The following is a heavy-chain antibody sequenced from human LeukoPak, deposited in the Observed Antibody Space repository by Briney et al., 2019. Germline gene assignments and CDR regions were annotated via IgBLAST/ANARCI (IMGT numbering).Heavy chain of an antibody. V-gene: IGHV3-23*01. J-gene: IGHJ4*02. CDR3: AKGRRAPLVGTITKSWIDY. Sequence: GSLRLSCAASEFSVGSNYMTWVRQAPGKGLEWVSTISGSGGSTYYADSVKGRFTISRDNSKNTLYLQMNSLRAEDTAVYYCAKGRRAPLVGTITKSWIDYWGQGTLVTVSS. D-gene: IGHD1-7*01. CDR1: EFSVGSNY. CDR2: ISGSGGST.